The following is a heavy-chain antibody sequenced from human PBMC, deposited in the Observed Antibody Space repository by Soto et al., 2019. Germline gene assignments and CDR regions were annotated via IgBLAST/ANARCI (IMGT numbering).Heavy chain of an antibody. CDR2: ISYDGSNK. D-gene: IGHD4-17*01. CDR1: GFTFSSYA. CDR3: ATGGDYLFDY. V-gene: IGHV3-30-3*01. J-gene: IGHJ4*02. Sequence: QVQLVESGGGVVQPGRSLRLSCAASGFTFSSYAMHWVRQAPGKGLEWVAVISYDGSNKYYADSVKGRFTISRDNSKNTLYLQMNSLRAEDTAVYYCATGGDYLFDYWGQGTLVTVAS.